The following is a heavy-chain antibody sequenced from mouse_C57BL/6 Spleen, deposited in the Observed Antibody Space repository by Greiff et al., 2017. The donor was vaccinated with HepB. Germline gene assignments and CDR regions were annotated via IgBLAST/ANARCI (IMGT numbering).Heavy chain of an antibody. CDR3: ARRDY. CDR2: IDPSDSYT. J-gene: IGHJ3*01. CDR1: GYTFTSYW. Sequence: QVQLQQPGAELVKPGASVKLSCKASGYTFTSYWMQWVKQRPGQGLEWIGEIDPSDSYTNYNQKFKGKPTLTVDTSSSTAYMQLSSLTSEDAAVYYCARRDYWGQGTLVTVSA. V-gene: IGHV1-50*01.